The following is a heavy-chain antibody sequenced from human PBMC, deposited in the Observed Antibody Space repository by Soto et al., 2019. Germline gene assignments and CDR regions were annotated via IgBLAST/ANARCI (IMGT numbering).Heavy chain of an antibody. CDR1: GGTFSSYA. CDR3: ARDWGRSSGYNWFDP. J-gene: IGHJ5*02. Sequence: QVQLVQSGAEVKKPGSSVKVSCKASGGTFSSYAISWVRQAPGQGLEWMGGLIPIFGTANYAQKFQGRVTLNAAESSSTADVELSSLGSEDTAVDYCARDWGRSSGYNWFDPWGQGTLVTVSS. CDR2: LIPIFGTA. D-gene: IGHD6-6*01. V-gene: IGHV1-69*12.